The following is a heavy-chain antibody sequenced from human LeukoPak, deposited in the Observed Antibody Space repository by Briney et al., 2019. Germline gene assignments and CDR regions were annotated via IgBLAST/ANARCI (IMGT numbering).Heavy chain of an antibody. CDR2: IYPRDGST. Sequence: ASVKVSCKSSGYTFTINYIHWVRQAPGQGLEWMGMIYPRDGSTSYAQKFQGRVTVTRDTSTSTVHMELSGLRSEDTAVYYCARDQEGFDYWGQGTLVTVSS. CDR1: GYTFTINY. CDR3: ARDQEGFDY. V-gene: IGHV1-46*01. J-gene: IGHJ4*02.